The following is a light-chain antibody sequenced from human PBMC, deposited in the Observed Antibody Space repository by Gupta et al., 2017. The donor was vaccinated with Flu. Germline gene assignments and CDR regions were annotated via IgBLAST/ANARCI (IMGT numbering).Light chain of an antibody. Sequence: GTVTLTCASSTGQVTSGYYPSWLQQKTGQAPRTLIYSTRSKHSWTHARFSGSLLGGKAALTLSDVQPEDEAEYYCLLYYGGVRLFGGGTKLTVL. V-gene: IGLV7-43*01. CDR2: STR. J-gene: IGLJ3*02. CDR3: LLYYGGVRL. CDR1: TGQVTSGYY.